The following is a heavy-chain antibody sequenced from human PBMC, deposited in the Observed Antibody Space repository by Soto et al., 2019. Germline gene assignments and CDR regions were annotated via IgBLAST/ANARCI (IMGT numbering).Heavy chain of an antibody. V-gene: IGHV4-34*01. Sequence: QVQLQQWGAGLLKPSETLSLTCAVYGGSFSGYYWSWIRQPPGKGLEWIGEINHSGSTNYNPSLKSRVTISLDTSNTQCSLTLSSVPAADTAVYYCARRRGGAAAGRRSFDYWGQGTLVTVSS. CDR1: GGSFSGYY. D-gene: IGHD6-13*01. CDR3: ARRRGGAAAGRRSFDY. J-gene: IGHJ4*02. CDR2: INHSGST.